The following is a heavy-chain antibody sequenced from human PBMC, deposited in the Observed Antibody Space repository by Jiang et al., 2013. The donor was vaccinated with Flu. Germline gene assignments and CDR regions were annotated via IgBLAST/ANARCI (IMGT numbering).Heavy chain of an antibody. V-gene: IGHV4-39*07. CDR3: ARSWGGASFNWFDP. D-gene: IGHD1-26*01. CDR1: GGSISSSSYY. CDR2: IYYSGST. J-gene: IGHJ5*02. Sequence: LLKPSETLSLTCTVSGGSISSSSYYWGWIRQPPGKGLEWIGSIYYSGSTYYNPSLKSRVTISVDTSKNQFSLKLSSVTAADTAVYYCARSWGGASFNWFDPWGQGTLVTVSS.